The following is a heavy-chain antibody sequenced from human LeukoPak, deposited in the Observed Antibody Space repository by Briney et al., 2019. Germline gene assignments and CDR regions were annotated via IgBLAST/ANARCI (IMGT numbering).Heavy chain of an antibody. Sequence: GGSLRLSCATSGFSFSFYGMQWVRQAPGEGLEWVAVIWNDGSQKYYGDSVKGRFTISKDNSRKTVNLQMDSLRAEDTAIYYCTRWGAGGLTLDYWGQGVLVTVSS. CDR1: GFSFSFYG. V-gene: IGHV3-33*01. CDR2: IWNDGSQK. J-gene: IGHJ4*02. D-gene: IGHD3-16*01. CDR3: TRWGAGGLTLDY.